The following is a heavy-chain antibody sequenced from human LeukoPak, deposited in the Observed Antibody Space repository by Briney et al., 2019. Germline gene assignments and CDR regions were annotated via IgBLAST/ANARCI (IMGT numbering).Heavy chain of an antibody. CDR2: IYSSGST. Sequence: SETLSLTCTVSGGSISGSYYWSWIRQPAGEGLEWIGRIYSSGSTNYDPSLKSRVTISVDKSNNQFSLMLNSVTAADTAVYYCARGKQYAVDYWGQGTLVTVSS. D-gene: IGHD6-19*01. J-gene: IGHJ4*02. V-gene: IGHV4-4*07. CDR1: GGSISGSYY. CDR3: ARGKQYAVDY.